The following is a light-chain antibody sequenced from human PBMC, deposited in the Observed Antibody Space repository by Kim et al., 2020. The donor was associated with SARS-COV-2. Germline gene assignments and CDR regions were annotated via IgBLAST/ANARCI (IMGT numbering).Light chain of an antibody. CDR1: KLGEKY. CDR3: QAWDIGTVV. CDR2: QDF. Sequence: SYELTQPPSVSVSPGQTVSITCSGDKLGEKYSCWYQQKSGQSPVLVIYQDFKRPSGIPERFSGSNFGNTATLTISGTQAVDEADYYCQAWDIGTVVFGGGTQLTVL. V-gene: IGLV3-1*01. J-gene: IGLJ2*01.